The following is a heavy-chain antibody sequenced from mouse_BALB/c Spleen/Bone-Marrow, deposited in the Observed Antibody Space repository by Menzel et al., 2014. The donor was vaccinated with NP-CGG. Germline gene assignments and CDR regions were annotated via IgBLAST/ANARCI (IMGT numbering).Heavy chain of an antibody. Sequence: EVKVVESGGGLVLPKGSLKLSCAASGFTFNTYAMNWVRQAPGKGLEWVARIRSKSNNYATYYADSVKDRFTISRDDSQSMLYLQMNNLKTEDTAMYYCVRRDSSGYWFAYWGQGTLVTVSA. V-gene: IGHV10-1*02. D-gene: IGHD3-2*01. J-gene: IGHJ3*01. CDR3: VRRDSSGYWFAY. CDR1: GFTFNTYA. CDR2: IRSKSNNYAT.